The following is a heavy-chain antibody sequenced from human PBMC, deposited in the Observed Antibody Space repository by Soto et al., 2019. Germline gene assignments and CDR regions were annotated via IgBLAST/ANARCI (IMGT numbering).Heavy chain of an antibody. Sequence: GASVKVSCKASGYTFTSYAMRWVRQAPGQRLEWMGWINAGNGNTKYSQKFQGRVTITRDTSASTAYMELSSLRSEDTAVYYCASVRVLWFGELLGGYFDYWGQGTLVTVSS. CDR2: INAGNGNT. CDR1: GYTFTSYA. D-gene: IGHD3-10*01. J-gene: IGHJ4*02. CDR3: ASVRVLWFGELLGGYFDY. V-gene: IGHV1-3*01.